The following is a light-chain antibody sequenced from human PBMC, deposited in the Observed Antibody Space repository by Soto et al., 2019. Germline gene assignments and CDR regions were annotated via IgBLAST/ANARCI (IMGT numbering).Light chain of an antibody. V-gene: IGKV1-5*01. CDR3: QHYNSFSPWA. CDR2: DAS. CDR1: QSISSW. J-gene: IGKJ1*01. Sequence: DIQMTQSPSTLSASVGDRVTITCRASQSISSWLAWYQQKPGNAPKLLIYDASTLASAVPSRFSGSGSGTEFTLTISSLQSDDFATYYCQHYNSFSPWAFGQGTKVDIK.